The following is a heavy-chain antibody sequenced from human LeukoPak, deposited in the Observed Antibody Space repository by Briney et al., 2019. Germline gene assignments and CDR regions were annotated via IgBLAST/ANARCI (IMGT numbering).Heavy chain of an antibody. V-gene: IGHV4-39*07. Sequence: PSETLSLTCAVSGASISGSGYYLGWIRQPPGKGLEWIGNIYYTGSTNYNPSLKSRVTISVDTSKNQFSLRLSSVTAADTAVYYCARDRRITMVRGVITKYNWFDPWGQGTLVTVSS. CDR2: IYYTGST. CDR1: GASISGSGYY. CDR3: ARDRRITMVRGVITKYNWFDP. J-gene: IGHJ5*02. D-gene: IGHD3-10*01.